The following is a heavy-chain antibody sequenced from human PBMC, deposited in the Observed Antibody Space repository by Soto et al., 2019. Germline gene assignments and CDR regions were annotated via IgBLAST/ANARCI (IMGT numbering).Heavy chain of an antibody. CDR1: GFTFRSYS. CDR3: ARAYGSQSYYFDY. D-gene: IGHD2-15*01. V-gene: IGHV3-21*01. Sequence: PGGSLRLSCAASGFTFRSYSINWVRQAPGKGLEWVSSISSSSSYIYYADSVKGRFTISRDNAKNSLYLQMNSLRAEDTAVYYCARAYGSQSYYFDYWGQGTLVTVSS. J-gene: IGHJ4*02. CDR2: ISSSSSYI.